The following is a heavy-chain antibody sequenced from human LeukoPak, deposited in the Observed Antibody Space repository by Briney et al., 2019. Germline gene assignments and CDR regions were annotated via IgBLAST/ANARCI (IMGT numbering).Heavy chain of an antibody. D-gene: IGHD2-21*01. CDR2: IYYSGST. CDR3: ARDIRQYYFDY. CDR1: GGSISRYY. Sequence: SETLSLTCTVSGGSISRYYWSWIRQPPGKGLEWIGYIYYSGSTNYNPSLKSRVTISVDTSKNQFSLKLSSVTAADTAVYYCARDIRQYYFDYWGQGTLVTVSS. J-gene: IGHJ4*02. V-gene: IGHV4-59*01.